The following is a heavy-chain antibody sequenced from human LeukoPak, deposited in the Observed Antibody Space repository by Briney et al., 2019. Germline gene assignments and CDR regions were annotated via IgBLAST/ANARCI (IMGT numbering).Heavy chain of an antibody. V-gene: IGHV3-7*01. CDR1: GFTFSSYS. J-gene: IGHJ3*02. D-gene: IGHD6-13*01. CDR2: IKTDGSQI. CDR3: AREGQQQLSDAFDI. Sequence: GGSLRLSCEASGFTFSSYSMKWVRQAPGKGLEWVANIKTDGSQIYYVDSVKGRFTISRDNAKNSLYLQMNSLRAEDTAVYYCAREGQQQLSDAFDIWGQGTMVTVSS.